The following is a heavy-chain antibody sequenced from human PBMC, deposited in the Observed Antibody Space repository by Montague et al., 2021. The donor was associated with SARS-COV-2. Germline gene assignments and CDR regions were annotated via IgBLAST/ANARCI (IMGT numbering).Heavy chain of an antibody. CDR2: TNYRSKWTS. Sequence: CAISGDSVCGNTVAGNWNRQTPSGDLRWLGRTNYRSKWTSDYATSVEGRISIDPDTSKNQFFLHLRSVTPEDTGAYYCVGDTGSAQAGFDAWGQGTLVTVSS. V-gene: IGHV6-1*01. J-gene: IGHJ4*02. D-gene: IGHD4-17*01. CDR1: GDSVCGNTVA. CDR3: VGDTGSAQAGFDA.